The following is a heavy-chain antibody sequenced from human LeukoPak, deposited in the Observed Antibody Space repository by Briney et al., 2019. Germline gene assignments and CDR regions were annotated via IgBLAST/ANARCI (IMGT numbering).Heavy chain of an antibody. CDR3: AHSPVNLGYCGSTSCLNWFDP. D-gene: IGHD2-2*01. J-gene: IGHJ5*02. CDR2: IYWNDDK. V-gene: IGHV2-5*01. CDR1: GFSLSTSGVG. Sequence: SGPTLVNPTQTLTLTCTFSGFSLSTSGVGVGWIRQPPGKALEWLALIYWNDDKRYSPSLKSRLTITKDTSKNQVVLTMTNMDPVDTATYYCAHSPVNLGYCGSTSCLNWFDPWGQGTLVTVSS.